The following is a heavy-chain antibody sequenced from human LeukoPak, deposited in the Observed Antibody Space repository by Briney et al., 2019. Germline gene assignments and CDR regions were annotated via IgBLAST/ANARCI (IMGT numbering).Heavy chain of an antibody. Sequence: GRSLRLSCAASGFTFSSYEMNWVRQAPGKGLEWVSYISSSGSTIYYADSVKGRFTISRDNAMNSLYLQMNSLRAEDSALYYCAKGAIQAYYYYMDVWGKGTTVTVSS. CDR1: GFTFSSYE. J-gene: IGHJ6*03. CDR3: AKGAIQAYYYYMDV. CDR2: ISSSGSTI. V-gene: IGHV3-48*03.